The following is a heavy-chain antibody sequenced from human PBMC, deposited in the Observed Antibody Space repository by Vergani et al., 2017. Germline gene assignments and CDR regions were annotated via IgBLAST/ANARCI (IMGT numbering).Heavy chain of an antibody. Sequence: EVQLVESGGGLVQPGGSLRLSCSASGFTFGVSNMNWVRQAPGKGLEWVSSISGSSRTIFYADSVKGRFTISRDNAKNSLFLQMSSLRVEDTAVYYCAREIAGNVMASWGQGTLVTVSS. D-gene: IGHD4-23*01. CDR1: GFTFGVSN. V-gene: IGHV3-48*01. CDR3: AREIAGNVMAS. CDR2: ISGSSRTI. J-gene: IGHJ5*02.